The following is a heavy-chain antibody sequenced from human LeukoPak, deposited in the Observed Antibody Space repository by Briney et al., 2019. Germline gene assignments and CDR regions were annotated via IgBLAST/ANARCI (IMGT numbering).Heavy chain of an antibody. Sequence: QPGGSLRLSCVVSGFTFSTSWMHWVRQAPGKGLMWVSRIKRDGSSSSYADSVKGRFTISIDNAKNTLYLQMDSLRAEDTAVYYFSNEGTYLGGHGTLVTVSS. CDR3: SNEGTYL. CDR2: IKRDGSSS. J-gene: IGHJ4*01. CDR1: GFTFSTSW. V-gene: IGHV3-74*01. D-gene: IGHD1-1*01.